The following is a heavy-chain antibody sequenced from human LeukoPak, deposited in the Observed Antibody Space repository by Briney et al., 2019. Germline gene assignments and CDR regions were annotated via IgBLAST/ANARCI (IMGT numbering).Heavy chain of an antibody. V-gene: IGHV3-21*01. CDR3: TRARVVTVPGTADYYFYMDV. CDR1: GFTFNTYA. D-gene: IGHD6-19*01. Sequence: PGGSLRLSCAASGFTFNTYAMNWVRQAPGKGLDWVSSMTTISTLMYYAASVKGRFTVSRDNAKNSLYLQMNSLRAEDTAVYYCTRARVVTVPGTADYYFYMDVWGRGTTVTVSS. J-gene: IGHJ6*03. CDR2: MTTISTLM.